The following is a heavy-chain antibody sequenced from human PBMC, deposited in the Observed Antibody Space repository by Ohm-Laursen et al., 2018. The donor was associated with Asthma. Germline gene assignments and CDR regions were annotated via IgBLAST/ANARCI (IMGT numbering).Heavy chain of an antibody. Sequence: ASVKVSCKASGYTFTSYAMHWVRQAPGQRLEWMGWINAGNGNTKYSQKFQGRVTITRDTPASTAYMELSSLRSEDTAVYYCSRCGYDYYYYGMDVWGQGTTVTVSS. CDR3: SRCGYDYYYYGMDV. D-gene: IGHD5-12*01. V-gene: IGHV1-3*01. J-gene: IGHJ6*02. CDR1: GYTFTSYA. CDR2: INAGNGNT.